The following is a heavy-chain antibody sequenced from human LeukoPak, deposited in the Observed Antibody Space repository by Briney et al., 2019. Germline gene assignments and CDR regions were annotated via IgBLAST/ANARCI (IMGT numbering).Heavy chain of an antibody. V-gene: IGHV3-74*01. J-gene: IGHJ4*02. D-gene: IGHD1-1*01. Sequence: PGRSLRLSCAASGFTFKSHWMHWVRQSPGKGLVWVSRLSTDSTRENYADSVKGRFTVSRDNAKNTLYLQLNSLRVDDTAVYYCARGERRGPLDYWGQGTLVTVSS. CDR2: LSTDSTRE. CDR1: GFTFKSHW. CDR3: ARGERRGPLDY.